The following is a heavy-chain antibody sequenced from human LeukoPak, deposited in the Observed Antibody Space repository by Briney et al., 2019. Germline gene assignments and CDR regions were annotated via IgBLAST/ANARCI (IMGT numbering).Heavy chain of an antibody. J-gene: IGHJ4*02. Sequence: GESLKISCKGSGHSFTSYWIGWVRHVPGKSLEYMGIIYPGDSDTRYSPSLQGQVTISADKSISTAYLQWSSLKASDTAMYYCATLVGYGSFFDYWGQGTLVTVSS. CDR3: ATLVGYGSFFDY. CDR1: GHSFTSYW. V-gene: IGHV5-51*01. D-gene: IGHD3-10*01. CDR2: IYPGDSDT.